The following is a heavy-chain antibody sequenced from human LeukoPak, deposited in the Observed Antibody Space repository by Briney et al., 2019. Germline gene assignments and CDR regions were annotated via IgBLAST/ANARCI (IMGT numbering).Heavy chain of an antibody. CDR3: ARDNAGYFDY. V-gene: IGHV3-33*01. J-gene: IGHJ4*02. Sequence: GGSLRLSCAASGFIFNSYGMHWVRQAPGKGLEWVALIWYDGSNKYYADSVKGRFTISRDNSKNTLYLQMNSLRAEDTAVYYCARDNAGYFDYWGQGTLVTVSS. CDR2: IWYDGSNK. CDR1: GFIFNSYG.